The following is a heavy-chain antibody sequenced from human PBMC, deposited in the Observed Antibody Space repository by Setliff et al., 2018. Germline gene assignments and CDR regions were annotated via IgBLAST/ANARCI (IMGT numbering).Heavy chain of an antibody. D-gene: IGHD3-9*01. V-gene: IGHV3-20*04. CDR1: GFTFDDYG. Sequence: PGGSLRLSCAASGFTFDDYGMSWVRQAPGKGLEWVSGINWNGGSTGYADSVKGRFTISRDNAKNSLYLQMNSLRAEDMALYYCARVDDILTGVNYYYGMDVWGQGTTVTV. CDR2: INWNGGST. J-gene: IGHJ6*02. CDR3: ARVDDILTGVNYYYGMDV.